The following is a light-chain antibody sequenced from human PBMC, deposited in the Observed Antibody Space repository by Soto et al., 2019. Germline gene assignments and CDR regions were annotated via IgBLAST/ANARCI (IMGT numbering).Light chain of an antibody. Sequence: EIVLTQSPGTLSLSAGDGVSLSCRASQTVPNNYLAWYQQKPDQAPRLLIFGASNRATGIPDRFGGSGSGTVFTLSISRLEPEDFAVYYCQQYGASPLTFGGGARLEVK. CDR1: QTVPNNY. CDR3: QQYGASPLT. J-gene: IGKJ4*01. V-gene: IGKV3-20*01. CDR2: GAS.